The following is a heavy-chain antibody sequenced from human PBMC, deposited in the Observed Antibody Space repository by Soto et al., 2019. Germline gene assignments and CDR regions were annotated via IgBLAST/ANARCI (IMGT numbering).Heavy chain of an antibody. Sequence: ASVKVSCKASGYTFTNYYMHWLRQAPGQGLEWMGVISPSDTATNYAQGFQGRVTMTSDTSTSTVYMELSSLRSDDTAVYYCARDQGGGYYILDTWGQGTLVTVSS. J-gene: IGHJ5*02. V-gene: IGHV1-46*01. CDR2: ISPSDTAT. D-gene: IGHD3-3*01. CDR1: GYTFTNYY. CDR3: ARDQGGGYYILDT.